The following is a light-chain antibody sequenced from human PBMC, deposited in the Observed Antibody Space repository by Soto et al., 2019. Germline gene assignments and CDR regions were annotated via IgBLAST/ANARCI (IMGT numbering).Light chain of an antibody. J-gene: IGKJ2*01. CDR3: QQYYTTPKT. V-gene: IGKV4-1*01. CDR1: QSLLYGGNDRNY. CDR2: WAS. Sequence: DIMMTQSPDSLAVSLGERATIDCKSSQSLLYGGNDRNYLAWYQHKPGQSPKLIMYWASTREAGVPDRFSGSGSGTHFTLTISSLQAEDVAVYYCQQYYTTPKTFGQGTKVDIK.